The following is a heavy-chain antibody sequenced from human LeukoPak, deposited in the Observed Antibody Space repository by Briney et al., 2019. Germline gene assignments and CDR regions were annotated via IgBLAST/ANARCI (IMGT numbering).Heavy chain of an antibody. J-gene: IGHJ3*02. D-gene: IGHD3-22*01. CDR2: INPNSGDT. CDR1: EYIFTGYY. Sequence: ASVKVSCKASEYIFTGYYMHWVRQAPGQGLEWMGWINPNSGDTNYAQKFQGRVSMTGDTSISTAYMELSRLRSDDTAVYYCARTLVVINDAFDIWGQGKMATVSS. CDR3: ARTLVVINDAFDI. V-gene: IGHV1-2*02.